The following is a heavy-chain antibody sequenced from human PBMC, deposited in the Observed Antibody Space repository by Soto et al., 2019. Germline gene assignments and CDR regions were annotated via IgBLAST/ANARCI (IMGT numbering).Heavy chain of an antibody. CDR3: ARDLSITAEPFDC. D-gene: IGHD3-10*01. J-gene: IGHJ4*02. V-gene: IGHV3-20*04. CDR2: INWDGTSI. CDR1: GFTFDHYG. Sequence: EVQLVESGGGVVRPGGSLRLSCTASGFTFDHYGMSWVRQGPGKGLGWVATINWDGTSIGYADSVKGRFTISRDNAKNSLYLQMNSLRAEDTASYYCARDLSITAEPFDCWGQGTLVTVSS.